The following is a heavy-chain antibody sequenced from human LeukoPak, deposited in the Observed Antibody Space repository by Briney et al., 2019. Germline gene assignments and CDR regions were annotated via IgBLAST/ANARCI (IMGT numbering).Heavy chain of an antibody. D-gene: IGHD6-13*01. Sequence: GGSLRLSCAASGFTVSSNYMSWVRQAPGKGLEWVSVIYSGGSTYYADSVKGRFTISRDNSKNTLYLQMNSLRAEDTAVYYCARLIAAAGVVDYWGQGTLVTVSS. CDR2: IYSGGST. J-gene: IGHJ4*02. V-gene: IGHV3-53*01. CDR3: ARLIAAAGVVDY. CDR1: GFTVSSNY.